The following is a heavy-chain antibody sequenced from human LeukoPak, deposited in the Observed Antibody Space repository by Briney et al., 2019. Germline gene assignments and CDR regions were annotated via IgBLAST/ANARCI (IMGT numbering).Heavy chain of an antibody. D-gene: IGHD5-18*01. CDR3: AIGGRGYSYVAY. J-gene: IGHJ4*02. Sequence: GGSLRLSCATSGFTFSTSGMHWVRQAPGKGLEWVAFIRYDGSNKYHADSVKGRFTVSRDNSKNTLFLQMSSLRDEDTAVYYCAIGGRGYSYVAYWGQGTLVTVSS. CDR1: GFTFSTSG. V-gene: IGHV3-30*02. CDR2: IRYDGSNK.